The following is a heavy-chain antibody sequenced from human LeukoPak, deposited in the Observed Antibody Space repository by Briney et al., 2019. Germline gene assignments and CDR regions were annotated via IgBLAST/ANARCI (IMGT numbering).Heavy chain of an antibody. D-gene: IGHD3-10*01. CDR2: NNPKSGNT. CDR1: GYTFTSYA. J-gene: IGHJ4*02. CDR3: ARGRGIAEFSI. V-gene: IGHV1-8*02. Sequence: ASVKVSCKASGYTFTSYAMNWVRQATGQGLEWIGWNNPKSGNTGYAQKFQGRVTMTRVNANNTAYMELTSLTFDDTAVYYCARGRGIAEFSIWGQGTLVTVSS.